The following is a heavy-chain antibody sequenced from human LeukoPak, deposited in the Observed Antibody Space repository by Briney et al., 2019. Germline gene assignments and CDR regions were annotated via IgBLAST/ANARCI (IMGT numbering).Heavy chain of an antibody. D-gene: IGHD3-22*01. CDR1: GYTFTSYG. J-gene: IGHJ4*02. CDR2: ISAYNGNT. CDR3: ARGHYYHSSGFYTPFDY. Sequence: ASVKVSCKASGYTFTSYGISWVRQAPGQGLEWMGWISAYNGNTNYAQKLQGRVTMTTGTSTSTAYMELRSLRSDDTAVYYCARGHYYHSSGFYTPFDYWGQGTLVTVSS. V-gene: IGHV1-18*01.